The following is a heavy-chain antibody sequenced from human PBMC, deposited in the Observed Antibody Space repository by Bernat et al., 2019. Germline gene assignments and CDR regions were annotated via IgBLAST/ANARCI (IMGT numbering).Heavy chain of an antibody. CDR3: ARGDCSGGSCYLDY. CDR1: GYTFTSYA. J-gene: IGHJ4*02. V-gene: IGHV1-3*01. Sequence: QVQLVQSGAEVKKPGASVKVSCKASGYTFTSYAMHWVRQAPGQRLEWMGWINAGNGNTKYSQKFQGRVTITRDTSASTAYMELSSLRSEDTAVYYCARGDCSGGSCYLDYWGQRTLVTVSS. D-gene: IGHD2-15*01. CDR2: INAGNGNT.